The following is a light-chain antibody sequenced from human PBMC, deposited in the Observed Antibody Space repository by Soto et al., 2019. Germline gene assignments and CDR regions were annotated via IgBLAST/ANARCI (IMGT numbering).Light chain of an antibody. J-gene: IGLJ1*01. Sequence: QSVLTQPASVSGSPGQSIAISCTGTSSDVGGYSYVSWYQQQPGKAPKLVISDVSNRPSGVSDRFSGSKSGNTASLTISGLQTEDEADYYCASYTTRSTYVVGTGTKVTDL. CDR2: DVS. V-gene: IGLV2-14*01. CDR1: SSDVGGYSY. CDR3: ASYTTRSTYV.